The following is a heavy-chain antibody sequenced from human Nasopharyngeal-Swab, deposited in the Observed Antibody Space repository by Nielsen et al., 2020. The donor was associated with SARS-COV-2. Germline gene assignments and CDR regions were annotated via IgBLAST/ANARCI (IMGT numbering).Heavy chain of an antibody. J-gene: IGHJ4*02. CDR3: ARGARGYCSSTSCRYYFDY. D-gene: IGHD2-2*01. Sequence: SETLSLTCAVYGGSFSGYYWSWIRQPPGKGLEWIGEINHSGSTNYNPSLKSRVTIPVDTSKNQFSLKLSSVTAADTAVYYCARGARGYCSSTSCRYYFDYWGQGTLVTVSS. CDR2: INHSGST. CDR1: GGSFSGYY. V-gene: IGHV4-34*01.